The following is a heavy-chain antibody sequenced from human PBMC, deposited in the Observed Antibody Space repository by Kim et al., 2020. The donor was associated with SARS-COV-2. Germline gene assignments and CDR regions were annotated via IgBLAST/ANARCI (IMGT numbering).Heavy chain of an antibody. D-gene: IGHD3-9*01. Sequence: GGSRRLSCAASGFAFSTYARRWVRQAPGKGLEWVSAISGSGSKTYYADAVKGRFTISRDNSKNTLYLQMNSLRAEDTAVYYCAKGAILTGSLFDYCGQGT. V-gene: IGHV3-23*01. CDR3: AKGAILTGSLFDY. CDR2: ISGSGSKT. CDR1: GFAFSTYA. J-gene: IGHJ4*02.